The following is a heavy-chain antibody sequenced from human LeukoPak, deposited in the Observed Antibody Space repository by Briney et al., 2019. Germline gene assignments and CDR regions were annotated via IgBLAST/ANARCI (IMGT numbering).Heavy chain of an antibody. CDR2: INPSGGST. J-gene: IGHJ6*03. CDR3: ARDSSGYTFYYYYYYMDV. V-gene: IGHV1-46*01. D-gene: IGHD6-25*01. Sequence: EASVKVSCKASGYTFTSYDINWVRQATGQGLEWMGVINPSGGSTSYAQNFQGRVAMTRDTSTSTVYMELSSLRSEDTAVYYCARDSSGYTFYYYYYYMDVWGKGTTVTVSS. CDR1: GYTFTSYD.